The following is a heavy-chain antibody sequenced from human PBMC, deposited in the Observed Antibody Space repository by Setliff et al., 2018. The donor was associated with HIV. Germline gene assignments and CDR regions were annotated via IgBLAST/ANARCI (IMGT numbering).Heavy chain of an antibody. Sequence: SVKVSCKASGGTFSSYAISWVRQAPGQGLEWMGGSIPMYGTSNYAQKFQGRVTITTDESTSTAYMELSRLRSDDTAVYYCARGQASNDYGVSFWGQGTMVTVSS. J-gene: IGHJ3*01. CDR1: GGTFSSYA. CDR2: SIPMYGTS. CDR3: ARGQASNDYGVSF. V-gene: IGHV1-69*05. D-gene: IGHD4-17*01.